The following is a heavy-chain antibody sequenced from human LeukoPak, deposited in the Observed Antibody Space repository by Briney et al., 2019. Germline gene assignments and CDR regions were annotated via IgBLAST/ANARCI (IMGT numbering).Heavy chain of an antibody. CDR1: GFTFSSYA. CDR2: ISYDGSNK. D-gene: IGHD2-8*01. Sequence: GGSLGLSCAASGFTFSSYAMHWVRQAPGKGLEWVALISYDGSNKYYADSVKGRFTISRDNSKNTLYLQMNSLRAEDTAVYYCARDGVPYYYYYMDVWGKGTTVTVSS. CDR3: ARDGVPYYYYYMDV. V-gene: IGHV3-30-3*01. J-gene: IGHJ6*03.